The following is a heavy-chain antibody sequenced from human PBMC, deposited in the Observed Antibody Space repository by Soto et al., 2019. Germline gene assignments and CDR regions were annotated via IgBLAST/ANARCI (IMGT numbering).Heavy chain of an antibody. CDR1: GLTVSVNH. CDR2: IYADGNT. J-gene: IGHJ5*02. D-gene: IGHD2-8*01. Sequence: EVQLVESGGGLVQPGGSLRLSCVVSGLTVSVNHMAWVRQAPGKGLEWVSNIYADGNTFHADSVKGRYTISRDNSKNTLHLQMNSLRDEDTALYYCVRMVDHNVARGWFDPWGQGTQVTVSS. CDR3: VRMVDHNVARGWFDP. V-gene: IGHV3-66*01.